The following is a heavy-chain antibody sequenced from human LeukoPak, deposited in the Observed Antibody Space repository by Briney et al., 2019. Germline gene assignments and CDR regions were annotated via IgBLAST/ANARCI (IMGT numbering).Heavy chain of an antibody. CDR3: ASLGAIQDYYFDY. CDR1: GFTFSSYW. CDR2: IKQDGSEE. Sequence: GGSLRLSCAASGFTFSSYWMSWVRQAPGKGLEWVANIKQDGSEEYYVDSVKGRFTISRDNAKNSLYLQMNSLRAEDTAVYYCASLGAIQDYYFDYWGQGTLVTVSS. J-gene: IGHJ4*02. D-gene: IGHD1-26*01. V-gene: IGHV3-7*01.